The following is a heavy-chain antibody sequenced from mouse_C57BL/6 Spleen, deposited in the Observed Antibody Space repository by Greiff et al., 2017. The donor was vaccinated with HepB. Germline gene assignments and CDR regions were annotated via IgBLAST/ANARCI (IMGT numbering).Heavy chain of an antibody. V-gene: IGHV1-82*01. J-gene: IGHJ2*01. CDR1: GYAFSSSW. Sequence: QVQLQQSGPELVKPGASVKISCKASGYAFSSSWMNWVKQRPGKGLEWIGRIYPGDGDTNYNGKFKGKATLTADKSSSTAYMQLSSLTSEDSAVYFCAREGPLPFDYWGQGTTLTVSS. CDR2: IYPGDGDT. CDR3: AREGPLPFDY. D-gene: IGHD6-1*01.